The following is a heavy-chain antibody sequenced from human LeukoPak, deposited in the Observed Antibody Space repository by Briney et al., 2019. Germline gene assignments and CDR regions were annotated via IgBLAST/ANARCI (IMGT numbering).Heavy chain of an antibody. CDR3: ARGRTTFDY. J-gene: IGHJ4*02. CDR1: GGSISSGGYY. D-gene: IGHD4-11*01. Sequence: SETLSLTCAVSGGSISSGGYYWSCIRQLPGKGLEWIGYIYYSGSTYYNPSLKSRVTISVDTPKNQFSLKLSSVTAADTAVYYCARGRTTFDYWGQGTLVTVSS. V-gene: IGHV4-31*11. CDR2: IYYSGST.